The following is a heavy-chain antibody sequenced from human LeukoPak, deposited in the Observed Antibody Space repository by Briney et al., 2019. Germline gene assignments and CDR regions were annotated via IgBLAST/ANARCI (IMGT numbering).Heavy chain of an antibody. CDR3: ARDHVVRGVYFDY. D-gene: IGHD3-10*01. CDR1: GFTFSSYE. V-gene: IGHV3-48*03. CDR2: ISSSGTSI. J-gene: IGHJ4*02. Sequence: GGSLRLSCAASGFTFSSYEMNWVGQAPGKGLEWVSYISSSGTSIYYADSVKGRFTMSRDTAKNSLYLQMNSLRAEDTAVYYCARDHVVRGVYFDYWGQGTLVTVSS.